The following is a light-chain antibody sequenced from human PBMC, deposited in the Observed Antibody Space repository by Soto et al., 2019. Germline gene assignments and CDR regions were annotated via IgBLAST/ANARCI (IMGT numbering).Light chain of an antibody. CDR1: QSVRSN. CDR2: GAF. Sequence: EIVRTQSPVTLSVSPGERATLSCRASQSVRSNLAWYQQKPGQAPSLLIYGAFTRATGIPTRFSGTGSGTEFTLTMSSLQSEDFALYYCQQYNDWPLTFGQGTKVDIK. CDR3: QQYNDWPLT. V-gene: IGKV3-15*01. J-gene: IGKJ1*01.